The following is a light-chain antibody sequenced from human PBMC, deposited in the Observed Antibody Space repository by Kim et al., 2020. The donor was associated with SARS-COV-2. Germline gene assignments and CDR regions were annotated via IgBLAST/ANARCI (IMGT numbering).Light chain of an antibody. CDR1: QSVNNS. Sequence: VVMTQSPATLSVSPGERATLSCRASQSVNNSLAWYQQKLAQAPRLLIYGASTRATGIPARFSGSGSGTEFTLTISSLRYEDIAVYYCHQYSNWWTFGQGTKVDIK. CDR3: HQYSNWWT. CDR2: GAS. J-gene: IGKJ1*01. V-gene: IGKV3-15*01.